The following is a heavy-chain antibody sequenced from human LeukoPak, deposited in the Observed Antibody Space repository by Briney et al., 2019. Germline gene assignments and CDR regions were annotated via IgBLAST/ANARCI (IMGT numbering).Heavy chain of an antibody. CDR2: ISWNSGSI. D-gene: IGHD5-12*01. CDR1: GFTFSSYA. CDR3: TREVVTQSIYSGYDAFDI. Sequence: GGSLTLSCAASGFTFSSYAMTWVRQAPGEGLEGGSGISWNSGSIGYAHSVKGRFTISRDNAKNSLYLQMNNLRAEVTAVYYCTREVVTQSIYSGYDAFDIWGRGTMVIVSA. V-gene: IGHV3-48*04. J-gene: IGHJ3*02.